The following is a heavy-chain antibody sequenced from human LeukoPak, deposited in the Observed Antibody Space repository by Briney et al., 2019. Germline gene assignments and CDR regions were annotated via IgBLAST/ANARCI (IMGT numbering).Heavy chain of an antibody. D-gene: IGHD6-13*01. J-gene: IGHJ6*02. Sequence: PGRSLRLSCAASGFTFSSYGMHWVRQAPGKGLEWVAVIWYDGSNKYYADSVKGRFTISRDNSKNTLYLQMNSLRAEDTAVYYCARDRIAAAGTPPDYYYAMDVWGQGTTVTVSS. CDR3: ARDRIAAAGTPPDYYYAMDV. CDR1: GFTFSSYG. V-gene: IGHV3-33*01. CDR2: IWYDGSNK.